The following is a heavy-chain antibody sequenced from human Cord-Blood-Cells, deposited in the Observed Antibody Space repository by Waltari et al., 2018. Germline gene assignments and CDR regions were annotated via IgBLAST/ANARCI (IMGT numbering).Heavy chain of an antibody. D-gene: IGHD6-13*01. Sequence: QVQLVQSGAEVKKPGASVKVSCKVSGYTLTELSMHWVRQAPGKGLEWMGGVEPEDGETIYAQKFQGRVTMTEDTSTDTAYMELRSLRSEDTAVYYCARHNAWDLGSSWYYFDYWGQGTLVTVSS. CDR2: VEPEDGET. J-gene: IGHJ4*02. CDR3: ARHNAWDLGSSWYYFDY. V-gene: IGHV1-24*01. CDR1: GYTLTELS.